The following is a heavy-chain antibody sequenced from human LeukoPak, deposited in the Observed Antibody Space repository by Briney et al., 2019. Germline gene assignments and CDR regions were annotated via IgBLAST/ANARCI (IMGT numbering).Heavy chain of an antibody. CDR3: ATEGFYY. Sequence: GGSLRLSCAASGYTFSTYAMSWVRQAPGKGLEWVSSISSSSSYIYYADSVKGRFTISRDNVQNTLYLQMNSLRAEDTALYYCATEGFYYWGPGTQVTVSS. J-gene: IGHJ4*02. CDR2: ISSSSSYI. V-gene: IGHV3-21*04. CDR1: GYTFSTYA.